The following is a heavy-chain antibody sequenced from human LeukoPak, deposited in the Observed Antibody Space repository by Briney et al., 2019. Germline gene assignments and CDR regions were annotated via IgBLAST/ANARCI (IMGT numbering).Heavy chain of an antibody. Sequence: SETLSLTCTVSGKSVSSSGYYWSWIRQPAGKTLEWIGRIYSSGNTKYNPSLKSRVTMSVDTSKNQLSLKLSSVTAAYTAVYYCGREDPGGGTDNWFRPWGQGNPGHRLL. J-gene: IGHJ5*02. D-gene: IGHD2-15*01. CDR3: GREDPGGGTDNWFRP. V-gene: IGHV4-61*02. CDR2: IYSSGNT. CDR1: GKSVSSSGYY.